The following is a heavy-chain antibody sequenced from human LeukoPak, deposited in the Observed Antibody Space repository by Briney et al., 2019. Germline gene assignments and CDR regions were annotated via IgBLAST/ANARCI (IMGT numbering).Heavy chain of an antibody. J-gene: IGHJ4*02. CDR3: AKDQSSMIGLLDY. Sequence: GGSLRLSCAASGFTVSSNYMSWVRQAPGKGLEWVSAISGSGGSTYYADSVKGRFTISRDNSKNTLYLQMNSLRAEDTAVYYCAKDQSSMIGLLDYWGQGTLVTVSS. D-gene: IGHD3-22*01. CDR1: GFTVSSNY. CDR2: ISGSGGST. V-gene: IGHV3-23*01.